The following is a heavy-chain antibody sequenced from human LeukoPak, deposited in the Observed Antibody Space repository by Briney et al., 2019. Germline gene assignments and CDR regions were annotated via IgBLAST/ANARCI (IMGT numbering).Heavy chain of an antibody. V-gene: IGHV4-38-2*01. Sequence: SGTLSLTCAVSGYSISSGYYWGWIRQPPGKGLEWFGIIYHSGSTYYNPSLKSRVTISVDTSKNQLSLKLSSVTAADTAVYYCARPAREYVGATPLYYYYYMDVWGKGTTVTVSS. CDR2: IYHSGST. CDR3: ARPAREYVGATPLYYYYYMDV. CDR1: GYSISSGYY. J-gene: IGHJ6*03. D-gene: IGHD1-26*01.